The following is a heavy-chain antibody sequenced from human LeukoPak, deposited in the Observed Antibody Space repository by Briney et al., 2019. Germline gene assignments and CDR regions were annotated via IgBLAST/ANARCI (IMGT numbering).Heavy chain of an antibody. CDR1: GFTFSSYA. D-gene: IGHD6-19*01. CDR2: ISYDGSNK. J-gene: IGHJ4*02. V-gene: IGHV3-30-3*02. Sequence: GRSLRLSCAASGFTFSSYAMHWVRQAPGKGLEWVAVISYDGSNKYYADSVKGRFTISRDNSKNTLYLQMNSLRAEDTAIYYCAKIRTRKAVAGLFDYWGQGTLVTVSS. CDR3: AKIRTRKAVAGLFDY.